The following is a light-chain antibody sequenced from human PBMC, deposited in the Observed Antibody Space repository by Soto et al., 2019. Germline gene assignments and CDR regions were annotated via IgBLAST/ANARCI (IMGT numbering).Light chain of an antibody. CDR3: QQYNNWPRT. CDR2: GAS. J-gene: IGKJ1*01. V-gene: IGKV3-20*01. CDR1: QSFSSTY. Sequence: EIVLTQSPGTLSLSPGERATLSCRASQSFSSTYLAWYQQKPGQAPRLLIYGASSRATGIPDRFSGGGSGTEFTLTISSLQSEDFAVYYCQQYNNWPRTFGQGTKVDIK.